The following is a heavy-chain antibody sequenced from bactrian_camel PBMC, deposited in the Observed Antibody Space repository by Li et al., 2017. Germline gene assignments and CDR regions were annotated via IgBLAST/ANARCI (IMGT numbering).Heavy chain of an antibody. Sequence: HVQLVESGGGSVQTGGSLTLSCVASAPGYTGDTFCMAWFRQVEGKEREGVAAVGSDGTTNYVDSVKGRFTISQDNAKNTLTLQMSSLKPEDTAMYYCAVSDTCAALAFGYWGQGTQVTVS. V-gene: IGHV3S55*01. J-gene: IGHJ5*01. CDR3: AVSDTCAALAFGY. CDR2: VGSDGTT. D-gene: IGHD3*01. CDR1: APGYTGDTFC.